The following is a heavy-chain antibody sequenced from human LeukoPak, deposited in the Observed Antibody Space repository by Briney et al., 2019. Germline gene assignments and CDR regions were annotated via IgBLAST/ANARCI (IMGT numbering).Heavy chain of an antibody. Sequence: SQTLSLTCTVSGGSISSGGYYWSWIRQHPGKGLEWIGYIYYSGSTYYNPSLKSRVTISVDTSKNQFSLKLSSVTAADTAVYYCARDRIGYEYVWATSLGYYGMDVWGQGTTVTVSS. CDR2: IYYSGST. CDR3: ARDRIGYEYVWATSLGYYGMDV. D-gene: IGHD3-16*01. J-gene: IGHJ6*02. V-gene: IGHV4-31*03. CDR1: GGSISSGGYY.